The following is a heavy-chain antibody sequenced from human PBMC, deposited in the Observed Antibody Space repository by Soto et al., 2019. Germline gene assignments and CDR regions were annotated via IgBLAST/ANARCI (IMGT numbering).Heavy chain of an antibody. CDR3: VKGRPVVRSPEYFQH. Sequence: GGSLRLSCSASGFTFSSYAMHWVRQAPGRGLEYVSAISSNGGSTYYADSVKGRFTISRDNSKNTLYLQMSSLRAEDTAVYYCVKGRPVVRSPEYFQHWGQGTLVTVSS. CDR1: GFTFSSYA. V-gene: IGHV3-64D*06. D-gene: IGHD3-22*01. CDR2: ISSNGGST. J-gene: IGHJ1*01.